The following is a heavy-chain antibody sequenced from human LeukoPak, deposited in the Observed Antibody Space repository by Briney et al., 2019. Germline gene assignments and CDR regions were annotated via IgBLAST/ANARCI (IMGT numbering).Heavy chain of an antibody. D-gene: IGHD1-26*01. CDR1: GYSISSGYY. CDR3: ARVGSYYYFDY. Sequence: TTSETLSLTCTVSGYSISSGYYWGWIRQPPGKGLEWIGNIYHGGSTYYNPSLKSRVTISLDTSRNQFSLRLNSVTAVDTAVYYCARVGSYYYFDYWGQGTLVTVSS. CDR2: IYHGGST. V-gene: IGHV4-38-2*02. J-gene: IGHJ4*02.